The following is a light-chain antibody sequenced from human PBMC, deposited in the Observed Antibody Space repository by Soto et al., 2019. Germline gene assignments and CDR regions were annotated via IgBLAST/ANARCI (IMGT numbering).Light chain of an antibody. CDR1: QSVSSNF. Sequence: DIVLTQSPCTLSLSPGERATLSCRASQSVSSNFLAWYQQKPGQAPMLLISGASRRATGISDRFSGSGSGTDFTLTISRLESEDFALYYCQHYGSSPSTFGQGTRLEIK. V-gene: IGKV3-20*01. CDR3: QHYGSSPST. J-gene: IGKJ5*01. CDR2: GAS.